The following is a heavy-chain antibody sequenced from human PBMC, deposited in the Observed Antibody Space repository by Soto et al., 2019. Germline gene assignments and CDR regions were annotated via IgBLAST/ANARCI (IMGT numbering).Heavy chain of an antibody. CDR2: IYYSGST. Sequence: SETLSLTCTVSGGSISSYYWSWIRQPPGKGLEWIGYIYYSGSTNYNPSLKSRVTISVDTSKNQFSLKLSSVTAADTAVYYCARGEVYYDFWSGYFDYWGQGTLVTVSS. J-gene: IGHJ4*02. CDR1: GGSISSYY. CDR3: ARGEVYYDFWSGYFDY. D-gene: IGHD3-3*01. V-gene: IGHV4-59*01.